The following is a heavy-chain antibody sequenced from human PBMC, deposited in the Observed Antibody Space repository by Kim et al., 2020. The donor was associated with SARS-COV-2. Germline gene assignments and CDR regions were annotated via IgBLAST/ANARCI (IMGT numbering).Heavy chain of an antibody. CDR3: AHNLLWGGMDV. J-gene: IGHJ6*02. CDR2: K. V-gene: IGHV2-5*01. Sequence: KPYSPSLKSRLTITKDTSKNQVVLTMTNMDPVDTATYYCAHNLLWGGMDVWGQGTTVTVSS. D-gene: IGHD2-2*01.